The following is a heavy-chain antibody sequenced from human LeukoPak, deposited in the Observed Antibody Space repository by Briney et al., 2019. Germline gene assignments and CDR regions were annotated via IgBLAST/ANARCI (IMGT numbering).Heavy chain of an antibody. D-gene: IGHD1-26*01. CDR3: ARQGWELLKGGAFDI. CDR1: GYSFTSYW. V-gene: IGHV5-51*01. CDR2: IYPGDSDT. J-gene: IGHJ3*02. Sequence: GESLKISCKGSGYSFTSYWIGWVRQMPGKGLEWMGIIYPGDSDTRYSPSFQGQVTISADKSISTAYLQWSSLKASDTAMYYCARQGWELLKGGAFDIWGQWTMVTVSS.